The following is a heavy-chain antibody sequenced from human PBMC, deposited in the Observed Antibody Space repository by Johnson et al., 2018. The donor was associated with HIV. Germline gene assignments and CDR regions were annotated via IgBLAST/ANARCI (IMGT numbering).Heavy chain of an antibody. Sequence: EQLVESGGGLVQPGGSLRISCAASGFTFSDYAMSWVRQAPGKGLEWLSIIGSTGTTFYADSVKGRFTISRDNSKDTVFLQMNSLRAEDTALYLCTRSGGGSTTFLDAFDIWGQGTMVTVSS. CDR2: IIGSTGTT. CDR3: TRSGGGSTTFLDAFDI. D-gene: IGHD2-15*01. V-gene: IGHV3-23*04. J-gene: IGHJ3*02. CDR1: GFTFSDYA.